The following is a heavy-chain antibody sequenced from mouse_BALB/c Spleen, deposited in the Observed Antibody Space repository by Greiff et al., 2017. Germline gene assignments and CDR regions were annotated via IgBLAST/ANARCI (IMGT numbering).Heavy chain of an antibody. Sequence: DVMLVESGGGLVKPGGSLKLSCAASGFTFSSYAMSWVRQTPEKRLEWVASISSGGSTYYPDSVKGRFTISRDNARNILYLQMSSLRSEDTAMYYCARSFITTVVPDYWGQGTTLTVSS. CDR2: ISSGGST. D-gene: IGHD1-1*01. J-gene: IGHJ2*01. CDR1: GFTFSSYA. CDR3: ARSFITTVVPDY. V-gene: IGHV5-6-5*01.